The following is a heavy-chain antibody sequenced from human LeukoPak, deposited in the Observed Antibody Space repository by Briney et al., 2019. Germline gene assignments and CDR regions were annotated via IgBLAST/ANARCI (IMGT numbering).Heavy chain of an antibody. Sequence: PGGSLRLSCAASGFIFSSYAMHWVRQAPGKGLEWVAILSHDRNNKYYTDSVKGRFTISRDNSKNALYLQMNSLRAEDTAVYYCARDKDYVRYYYMDVWGKGTTVTVSS. CDR3: ARDKDYVRYYYMDV. J-gene: IGHJ6*03. D-gene: IGHD3-16*01. V-gene: IGHV3-30*04. CDR1: GFIFSSYA. CDR2: LSHDRNNK.